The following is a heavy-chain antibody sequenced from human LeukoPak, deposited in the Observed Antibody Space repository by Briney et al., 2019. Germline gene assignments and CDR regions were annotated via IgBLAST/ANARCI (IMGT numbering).Heavy chain of an antibody. D-gene: IGHD3-10*01. V-gene: IGHV3-33*01. CDR2: IWYDGSNK. CDR1: GFTFSSYG. Sequence: GGSPRLSCAASGFTFSSYGMHWVRQAPGKGLEWVAVIWYDGSNKYYADSVKGRFTISRDNSKNTLYLQMNSLRAEDTAVYYCARDWPTMVRGVIKRWGQGTLVTVSS. CDR3: ARDWPTMVRGVIKR. J-gene: IGHJ4*02.